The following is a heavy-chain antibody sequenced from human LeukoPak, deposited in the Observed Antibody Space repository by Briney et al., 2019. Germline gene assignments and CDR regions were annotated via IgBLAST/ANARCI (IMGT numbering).Heavy chain of an antibody. Sequence: PGGSLRLSCAASVFTFSNAGMSSVRQAPGKGLEWVGRIKSKTDGGTTDYAAPVKGRLTISRDDSKNTLYLQMNSLKTEDTAVYYCTTGPGDYGDYSSSYWGQGTLVTVSS. CDR3: TTGPGDYGDYSSSY. CDR1: VFTFSNAG. J-gene: IGHJ4*02. CDR2: IKSKTDGGTT. V-gene: IGHV3-15*01. D-gene: IGHD4-17*01.